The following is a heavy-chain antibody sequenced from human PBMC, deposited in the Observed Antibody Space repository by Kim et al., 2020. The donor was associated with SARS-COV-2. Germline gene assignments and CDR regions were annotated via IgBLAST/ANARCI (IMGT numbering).Heavy chain of an antibody. CDR3: AKDSPQKVVDTATPDAFDI. J-gene: IGHJ3*02. CDR1: GFTFSSYA. V-gene: IGHV3-23*01. CDR2: ISGSGGST. D-gene: IGHD5-18*01. Sequence: GGSLRLSCAASGFTFSSYAMSWVRQAPGKGLEWVSAISGSGGSTYYADSVKGRFTISRDNSKNTLYLQMNSLRAEDTAVYYCAKDSPQKVVDTATPDAFDIWGQGTMVTVSS.